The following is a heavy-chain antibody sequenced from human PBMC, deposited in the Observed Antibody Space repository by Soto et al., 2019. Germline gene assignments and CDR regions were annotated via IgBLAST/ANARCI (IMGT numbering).Heavy chain of an antibody. CDR2: IYSGGAT. Sequence: EVQLVESGGGVVQPGGSLRLSCAASGFTVSNNYMRWVRQAPGKGLEWVSLIYSGGATDYADSVKGRFTISRDNSKNTLYLQMNSLRAEDTAVYYCARDGPYNWVGGQGILVTVSS. CDR1: GFTVSNNY. J-gene: IGHJ4*02. D-gene: IGHD1-1*01. V-gene: IGHV3-66*01. CDR3: ARDGPYNWV.